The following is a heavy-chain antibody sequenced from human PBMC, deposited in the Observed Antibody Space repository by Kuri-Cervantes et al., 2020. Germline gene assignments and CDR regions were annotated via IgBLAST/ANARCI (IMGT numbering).Heavy chain of an antibody. J-gene: IGHJ6*02. V-gene: IGHV1-2*02. CDR1: GYTFTGYY. CDR2: INPNSGGT. Sequence: ASVKVSCKASGYTFTGYYMHWARQAPGQGLEWMEWINPNSGGTNYAQKFQGRVTMTRDTSISTAYMELSRLRSDDTAVYYCARDHRGSSTRRSGMDVWGQGTTVTVSS. D-gene: IGHD2-2*01. CDR3: ARDHRGSSTRRSGMDV.